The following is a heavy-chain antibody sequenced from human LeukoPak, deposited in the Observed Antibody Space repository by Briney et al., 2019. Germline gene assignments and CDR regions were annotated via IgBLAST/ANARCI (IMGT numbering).Heavy chain of an antibody. CDR1: GFSFSNYA. CDR3: AHSYDFDSSGYHRPTAI. Sequence: GGSLRLSCAASGFSFSNYAMSWVRQAHGEGPEWVATIGVSLAYTDYPSSLTGRFTISRDNSANTLYLQMTNLGVDDTAMYYCAHSYDFDSSGYHRPTAIWGQGTQVTVSS. V-gene: IGHV3-23*01. J-gene: IGHJ4*02. D-gene: IGHD3-22*01. CDR2: IGVSLAYT.